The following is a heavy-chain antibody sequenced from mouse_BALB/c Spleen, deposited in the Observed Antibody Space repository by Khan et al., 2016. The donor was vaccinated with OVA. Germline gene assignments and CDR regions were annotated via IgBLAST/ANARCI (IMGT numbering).Heavy chain of an antibody. V-gene: IGHV2-9*02. CDR3: ARGHYYGYGFAY. J-gene: IGHJ3*01. CDR1: GFSLTSYG. Sequence: VQLQQSGPGLVAPSQSLSITCTVSGFSLTSYGVHWVRQPPGKGLEWLGVIWAGGSTNYNSALMSRLSISKDNSKSQVFLKMNSLQTDDKAMYYCARGHYYGYGFAYWGQGTLVTVSA. CDR2: IWAGGST. D-gene: IGHD1-2*01.